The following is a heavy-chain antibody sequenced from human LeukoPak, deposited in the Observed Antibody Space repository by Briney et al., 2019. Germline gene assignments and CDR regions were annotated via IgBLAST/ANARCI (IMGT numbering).Heavy chain of an antibody. CDR3: ARVYSSSSGPGDY. CDR1: GYTFTGYY. CDR2: INPNSGGT. V-gene: IGHV1-2*02. J-gene: IGHJ4*02. Sequence: GASVKVSCKASGYTFTGYYMHWVRQAPGQGLEWMGWINPNSGGTNYAQKFQGRVTMTRDTSISTAYMELSRLRSDDTAVYYCARVYSSSSGPGDYWGQGTLVTVSS. D-gene: IGHD6-6*01.